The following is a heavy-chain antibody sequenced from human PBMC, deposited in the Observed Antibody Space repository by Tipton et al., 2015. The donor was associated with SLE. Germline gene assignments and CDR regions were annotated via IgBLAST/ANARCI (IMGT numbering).Heavy chain of an antibody. CDR3: ARGPIVVGAGNGRAFDI. J-gene: IGHJ3*02. Sequence: TLSLTCTVSGGSISSHYWSWIRQPPGKGLEWIGYIYYSGSTNYNPSLKSRVTISVDTSKNQFSLKLSSVTAADTAVYYCARGPIVVGAGNGRAFDIWGQGTMVTVSS. CDR2: IYYSGST. V-gene: IGHV4-59*11. CDR1: GGSISSHY. D-gene: IGHD3-22*01.